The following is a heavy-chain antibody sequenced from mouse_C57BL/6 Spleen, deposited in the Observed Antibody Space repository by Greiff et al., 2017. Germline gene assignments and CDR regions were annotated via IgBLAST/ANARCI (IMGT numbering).Heavy chain of an antibody. Sequence: VQRVESGPELVKPGASVKISCKASGYTFTDYYINWVKQRPGQGLEWIGWIFPGSGSTYYNEKFKGKATLTVDKSSSTAYMLLSSLTSEDSAVYFCARGGTGRYYAMDYWGQGTSVTVSS. CDR1: GYTFTDYY. D-gene: IGHD3-3*01. CDR2: IFPGSGST. CDR3: ARGGTGRYYAMDY. J-gene: IGHJ4*01. V-gene: IGHV1-75*01.